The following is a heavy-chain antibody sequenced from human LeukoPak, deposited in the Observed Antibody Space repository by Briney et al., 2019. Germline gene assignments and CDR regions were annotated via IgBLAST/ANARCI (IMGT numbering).Heavy chain of an antibody. CDR3: TRRIATADYFDY. Sequence: PGRSLRLSCTASGFTFGDYAMSWFRQAPGTGLEWVGFIRSKAYGGTTEYAASVKGRFTISRDNSKNIAYLQMNSLKTEDTATYYCTRRIATADYFDYWGQGTLVTVSS. D-gene: IGHD6-13*01. CDR2: IRSKAYGGTT. CDR1: GFTFGDYA. V-gene: IGHV3-49*03. J-gene: IGHJ4*02.